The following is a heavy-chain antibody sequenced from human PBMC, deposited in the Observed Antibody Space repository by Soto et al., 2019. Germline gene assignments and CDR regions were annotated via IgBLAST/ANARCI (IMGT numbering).Heavy chain of an antibody. D-gene: IGHD3-10*01. V-gene: IGHV1-18*01. CDR3: ARDLDGSGSYFTDY. CDR1: GYSFTSTG. CDR2: TSTFNGEA. Sequence: QVQLVQSGAEVKKPGASVKVSCKASGYSFTSTGISWMRQAPGQGPEWMGWTSTFNGEAKYAQKLQGRVTMTTDTSTTTAYMELRSLTSDDTAVYYCARDLDGSGSYFTDYWGQGTLVTVAS. J-gene: IGHJ4*02.